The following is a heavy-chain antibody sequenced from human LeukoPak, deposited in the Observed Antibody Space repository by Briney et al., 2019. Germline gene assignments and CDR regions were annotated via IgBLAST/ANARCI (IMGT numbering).Heavy chain of an antibody. V-gene: IGHV4-34*01. Sequence: PSETLSLTCAVYGGSFSGYYWSWIRQPPGKGLEWIGEINHSGSTNYNPSLKSRVTISVDTSKNQSPLKLSSVTAADTAVYYCARGRGGATIYWGQGTLVTVSS. CDR1: GGSFSGYY. CDR2: INHSGST. J-gene: IGHJ4*02. D-gene: IGHD1-26*01. CDR3: ARGRGGATIY.